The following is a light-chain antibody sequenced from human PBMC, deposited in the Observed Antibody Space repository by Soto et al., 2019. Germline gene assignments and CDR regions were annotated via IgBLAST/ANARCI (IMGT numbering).Light chain of an antibody. J-gene: IGKJ4*01. CDR3: QQYNNWLT. CDR2: GAS. Sequence: EIGMTQSPATLSVSPGERATLSCRASESVSSNLAWYQQKPGQAPRLLIYGASTRATGIPARFSVSGSGTEFTLTISSLQSEDFALYYCQQYNNWLTFGGGTKVEIK. V-gene: IGKV3-15*01. CDR1: ESVSSN.